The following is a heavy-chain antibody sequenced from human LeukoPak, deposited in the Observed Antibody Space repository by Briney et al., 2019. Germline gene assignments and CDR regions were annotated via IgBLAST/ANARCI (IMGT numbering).Heavy chain of an antibody. V-gene: IGHV5-51*01. Sequence: GESPKISCKGSGYSFTSYWIGWVRQMPGKGLEWMGIIYPGDSDTRYSPSFQGQVTISADKSISTAYLQWSSLKASDSAMYYCARSPQFYGSGKGMDVWGQGTTVTVSS. CDR1: GYSFTSYW. D-gene: IGHD3-10*01. CDR3: ARSPQFYGSGKGMDV. CDR2: IYPGDSDT. J-gene: IGHJ6*02.